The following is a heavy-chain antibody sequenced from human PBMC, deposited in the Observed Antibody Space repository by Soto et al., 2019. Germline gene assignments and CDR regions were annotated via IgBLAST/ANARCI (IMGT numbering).Heavy chain of an antibody. V-gene: IGHV1-46*01. Sequence: ASVKVSCKASGYTFASYYMHLVRQAPGQGLEWMGIINPSGGSTSYAQKFQGRVTMTRDTSTSTVYMELSSLRSEDTAVYYCAREGHTGVEAFDIWGQGTMVTVSS. CDR2: INPSGGST. D-gene: IGHD2-15*01. CDR3: AREGHTGVEAFDI. CDR1: GYTFASYY. J-gene: IGHJ3*02.